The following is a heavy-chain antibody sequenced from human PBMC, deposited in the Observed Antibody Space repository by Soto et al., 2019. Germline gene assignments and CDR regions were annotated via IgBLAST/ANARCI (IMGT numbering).Heavy chain of an antibody. D-gene: IGHD6-13*01. V-gene: IGHV3-21*01. CDR2: ISSSSSYI. Sequence: GSLRLSCAASGFTFSSYSMNWVRQAPGKGLEWVSSISSSSSYIYYADSVKGRFTISRDNAKNSLYLQMNSLRAEDTAVYYCAIHSLGSSSWYGTRDDAFDIWGQGTMVTVSS. J-gene: IGHJ3*02. CDR1: GFTFSSYS. CDR3: AIHSLGSSSWYGTRDDAFDI.